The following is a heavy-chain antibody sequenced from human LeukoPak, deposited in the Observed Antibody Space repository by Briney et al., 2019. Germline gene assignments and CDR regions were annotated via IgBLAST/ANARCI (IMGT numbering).Heavy chain of an antibody. Sequence: PGGSLRLSCAASGFTFSSYWMHWVRQAPGKGLVWASRINSDRSSTYCADSVKGRFTISRDNAKNTLYLQMNSLRADDTAVYYCTKVQGEDGIFTGYYYYGGMDGGGKGTTVAVSS. J-gene: IGHJ6*04. CDR2: INSDRSST. CDR1: GFTFSSYW. CDR3: TKVQGEDGIFTGYYYYGGMDG. D-gene: IGHD3-9*01. V-gene: IGHV3-74*01.